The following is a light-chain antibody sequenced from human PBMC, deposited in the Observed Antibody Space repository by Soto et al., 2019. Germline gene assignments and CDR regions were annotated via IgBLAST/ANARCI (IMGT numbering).Light chain of an antibody. CDR3: QQYGSSPIP. Sequence: EIVLTRSPGTLSLSPGERATLYCRASQSVSSSYLAWYQQKPGQAPRLLIYGASSRATGIPDRFSGSGSGTDFTLTISRLEPEDFAVYYCQQYGSSPIPFGQGTRPAIK. J-gene: IGKJ5*01. CDR2: GAS. CDR1: QSVSSSY. V-gene: IGKV3-20*01.